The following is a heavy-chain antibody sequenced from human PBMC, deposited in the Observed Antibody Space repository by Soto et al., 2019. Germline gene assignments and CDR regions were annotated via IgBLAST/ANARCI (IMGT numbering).Heavy chain of an antibody. Sequence: QVQLVQSGAEVKKPGSSVKVSCKASRGTFGRYTLSWVRQAPGQGLEWMGWIIPILETANYARRFQGRLTITADTSTGTAYMDLSGLKSDDTGVYYCARGGKLGGDLDVWGKGTPVTVSS. D-gene: IGHD3-10*01. V-gene: IGHV1-69*08. CDR2: IIPILETA. CDR1: RGTFGRYT. CDR3: ARGGKLGGDLDV. J-gene: IGHJ6*04.